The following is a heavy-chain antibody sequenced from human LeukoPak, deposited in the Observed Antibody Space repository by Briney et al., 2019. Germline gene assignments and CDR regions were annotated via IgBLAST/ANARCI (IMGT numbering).Heavy chain of an antibody. CDR1: GFTFSSYA. CDR3: ARDPMKSYYFDY. J-gene: IGHJ4*02. CDR2: ISYDGSNK. Sequence: PGGSLRLSCAASGFTFSSYAMHWVRQAPGKGLEWVAVISYDGSNKYYADSVKGRFTISRDNSKNTLYLQMNSLRAEDTAVYYCARDPMKSYYFDYWGQGTLVTVSS. D-gene: IGHD3-22*01. V-gene: IGHV3-30-3*01.